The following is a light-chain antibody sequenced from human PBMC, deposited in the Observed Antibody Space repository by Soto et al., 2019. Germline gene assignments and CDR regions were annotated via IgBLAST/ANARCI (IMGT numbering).Light chain of an antibody. V-gene: IGLV2-11*01. CDR3: CSYAGGPEV. CDR2: GVS. Sequence: QSALAQPRSVSGSPWQSVTISCTGTSSDVGGYKYVSWYQQRPGKAPKLIIYGVSRWPSGVPNRFSGSKSGNRASLTISGLQAEDEGDYYCCSYAGGPEVFGTGTKVTVL. CDR1: SSDVGGYKY. J-gene: IGLJ1*01.